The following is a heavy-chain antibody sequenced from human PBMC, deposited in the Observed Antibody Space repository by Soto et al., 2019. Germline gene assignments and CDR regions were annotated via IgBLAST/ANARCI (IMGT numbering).Heavy chain of an antibody. Sequence: ASVKVSCKGSGYTFTSYGISWVRQAPGQRLEWMGWINAGNGNTKYSQKFQGRVTITRDTSASTAYMELSSLRSEDTAVYYCAKDLTTVTTGFQHWGQGTLVTVSS. D-gene: IGHD4-17*01. CDR3: AKDLTTVTTGFQH. V-gene: IGHV1-3*01. CDR2: INAGNGNT. CDR1: GYTFTSYG. J-gene: IGHJ1*01.